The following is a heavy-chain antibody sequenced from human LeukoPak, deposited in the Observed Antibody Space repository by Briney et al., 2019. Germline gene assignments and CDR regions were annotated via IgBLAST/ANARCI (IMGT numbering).Heavy chain of an antibody. V-gene: IGHV1-69*06. J-gene: IGHJ4*02. D-gene: IGHD3-16*02. Sequence: ASVKVSCKASGGTFSSYAISWVRQAPGQGLEWMGGIIPIFGTANYAQKFQGRVTITADKSTSTAYMELSSLRSEDTAVYYCARQLMITFGGVIVLYYFDYWGQGTLVTVSS. CDR3: ARQLMITFGGVIVLYYFDY. CDR2: IIPIFGTA. CDR1: GGTFSSYA.